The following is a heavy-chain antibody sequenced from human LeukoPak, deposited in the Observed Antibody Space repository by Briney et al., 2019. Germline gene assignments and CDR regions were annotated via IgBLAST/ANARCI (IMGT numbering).Heavy chain of an antibody. J-gene: IGHJ6*02. CDR3: ARVLTNWGPYYYGMDV. V-gene: IGHV4-34*01. D-gene: IGHD7-27*01. CDR1: GGSFSGYY. Sequence: SETLSLTCAVYGGSFSGYYWSWIRQPPGKGLEWIGEINHSGSTNYNPSLKSRVTISVDTSKNQFSLKLSSVTAADTAVYYCARVLTNWGPYYYGMDVWGQGTTVTVSS. CDR2: INHSGST.